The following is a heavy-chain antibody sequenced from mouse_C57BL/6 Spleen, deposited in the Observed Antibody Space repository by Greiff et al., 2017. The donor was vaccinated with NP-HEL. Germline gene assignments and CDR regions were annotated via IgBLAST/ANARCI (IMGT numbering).Heavy chain of an antibody. V-gene: IGHV3-6*01. D-gene: IGHD1-1*01. CDR1: GYSITSGYY. J-gene: IGHJ4*01. CDR2: ISYDGSN. CDR3: ATTVVEGYAMDY. Sequence: EVKLQESGPGLVKPSQSLSLTCSVTGYSITSGYYWNWIRQFPGNKLEWMGYISYDGSNNYNPSLKNRISITRDTSKNQFFLKLNSVTTEDTATYYCATTVVEGYAMDYWGQGTSVTVSS.